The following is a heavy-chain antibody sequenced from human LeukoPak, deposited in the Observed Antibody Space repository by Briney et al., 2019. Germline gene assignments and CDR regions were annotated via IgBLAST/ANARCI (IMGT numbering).Heavy chain of an antibody. Sequence: TGGSLRLSCAASGFTFSSYSMNWVRQAPGKGLEWVSSISSSSSYIYYADSVKGRFTISRDNAKNSLYLQMNSLRAEDTAVYYCARGLVWTATIWDYFDYWGQGTLVTVSS. V-gene: IGHV3-21*01. CDR2: ISSSSSYI. CDR3: ARGLVWTATIWDYFDY. D-gene: IGHD5-12*01. J-gene: IGHJ4*02. CDR1: GFTFSSYS.